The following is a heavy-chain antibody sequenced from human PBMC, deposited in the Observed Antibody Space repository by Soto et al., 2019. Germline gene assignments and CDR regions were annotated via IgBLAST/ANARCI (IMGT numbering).Heavy chain of an antibody. Sequence: QVQLVQSGAEVKKPGASVKVSCKASGYTFTNYPITWVRQAPGQGLEWMGWINTYNQNTIYAQKFQGRVTITTDTPTITSYSELGSLRSDDTALYYCGRESSSRGWSSDFGGQGRLVTASS. CDR3: GRESSSRGWSSDF. D-gene: IGHD6-19*01. CDR1: GYTFTNYP. J-gene: IGHJ4*02. CDR2: INTYNQNT. V-gene: IGHV1-18*04.